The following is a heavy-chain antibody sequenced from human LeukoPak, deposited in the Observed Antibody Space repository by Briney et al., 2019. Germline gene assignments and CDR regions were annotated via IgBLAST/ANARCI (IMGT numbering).Heavy chain of an antibody. CDR3: ATASGRFSPIDY. J-gene: IGHJ4*02. CDR1: GYTFTGYY. Sequence: AASVKVSCKASGYTFTGYYIHWVRQAPGQGLEWMGWINPNSGATNYAQKFQGRVTMTRDTSISTAYMELSTLRSDDTAVYYCATASGRFSPIDYWGQGALVTVSS. D-gene: IGHD3-10*01. V-gene: IGHV1-2*02. CDR2: INPNSGAT.